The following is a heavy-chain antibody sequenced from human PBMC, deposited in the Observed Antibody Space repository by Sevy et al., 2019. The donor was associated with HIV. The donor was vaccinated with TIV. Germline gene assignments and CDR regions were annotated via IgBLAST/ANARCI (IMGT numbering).Heavy chain of an antibody. D-gene: IGHD3-16*01. Sequence: GSLRLSCAASGFTFSSYSMNWVRQAPGKGLEWVSSISSSSSYIYEADSVTGRFTISRDNAKNSLYLQMNSLTSEDTAVYYCARDRGATFGAAFDYWGKGTLVAVSS. CDR3: ARDRGATFGAAFDY. J-gene: IGHJ4*02. CDR1: GFTFSSYS. V-gene: IGHV3-21*01. CDR2: ISSSSSYI.